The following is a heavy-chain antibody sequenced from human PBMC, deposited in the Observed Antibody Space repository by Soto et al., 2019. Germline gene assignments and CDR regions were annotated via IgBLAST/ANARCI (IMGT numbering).Heavy chain of an antibody. J-gene: IGHJ4*02. CDR1: GDSVSSNSSA. CDR3: ASEFTDTIAAAGINFDY. D-gene: IGHD6-13*01. V-gene: IGHV6-1*01. Sequence: PSQTLSLTCAISGDSVSSNSSAWNCIRQSPSRGXEWLRRKPQRSKWYNDYAAYVKSRLTIKPDTSKNKFSMQMNYLHPEDTAAYYSASEFTDTIAAAGINFDYWGQGTLVTVSS. CDR2: KPQRSKWYN.